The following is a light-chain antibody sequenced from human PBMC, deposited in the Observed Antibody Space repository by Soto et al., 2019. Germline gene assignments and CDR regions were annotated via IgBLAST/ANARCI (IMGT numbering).Light chain of an antibody. Sequence: DIVMTQSPLSLPVTPGEPASISCRSSQSLLHSNGYNYLDWYLQKPGQSPQLLIYLTSIRASGVPDRFSGSGSGTEFTLKISKVEAEDVGVYYCMQSLQTPPWTFGPGTKVDIK. CDR2: LTS. CDR3: MQSLQTPPWT. J-gene: IGKJ1*01. CDR1: QSLLHSNGYNY. V-gene: IGKV2-28*01.